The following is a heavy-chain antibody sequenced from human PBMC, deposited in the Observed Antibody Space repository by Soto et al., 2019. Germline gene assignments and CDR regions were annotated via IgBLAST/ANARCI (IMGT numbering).Heavy chain of an antibody. Sequence: GGSLRLSCAASGFTFTRYSMNWVRQAPGKGLEWVSSISSTTNYIYYGDSMKGRFTISRDNAKNSLYLEMNSLRAEDTAVYYCAREDYYDSSGYDYWGQGTLVTVSS. J-gene: IGHJ4*02. D-gene: IGHD3-22*01. CDR3: AREDYYDSSGYDY. CDR1: GFTFTRYS. V-gene: IGHV3-21*06. CDR2: ISSTTNYI.